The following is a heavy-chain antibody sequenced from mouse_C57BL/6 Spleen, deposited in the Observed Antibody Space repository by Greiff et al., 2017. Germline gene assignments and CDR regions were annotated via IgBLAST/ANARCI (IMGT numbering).Heavy chain of an antibody. V-gene: IGHV1-75*01. D-gene: IGHD2-4*01. J-gene: IGHJ2*01. CDR3: ARVGDYDGFDY. Sequence: VQLQQSGPELVKPGASVKISCKASGYTFTDYYINWVKQRPGQGLEWIGWIFPGSGSTYYNEKFKGKATLTVDKSSSTAYILLSSLTSEDSAIYFCARVGDYDGFDYWGQGTTLTVSS. CDR2: IFPGSGST. CDR1: GYTFTDYY.